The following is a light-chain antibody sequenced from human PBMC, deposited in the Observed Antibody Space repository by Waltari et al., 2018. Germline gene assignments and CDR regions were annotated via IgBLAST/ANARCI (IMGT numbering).Light chain of an antibody. CDR1: QSVSSF. Sequence: EVVMTKSQATLSVSPGERATLSCRASQSVSSFVAWSQQKPGQAPRLLIYGASTRATGIPARFSGSGSGTEFTLTISSLQSEDFAVYYCQQYNDWPPLTFGGGTKVEIK. CDR2: GAS. CDR3: QQYNDWPPLT. J-gene: IGKJ4*01. V-gene: IGKV3-15*01.